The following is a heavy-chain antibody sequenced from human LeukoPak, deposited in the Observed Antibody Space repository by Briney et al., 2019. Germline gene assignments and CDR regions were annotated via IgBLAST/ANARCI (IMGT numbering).Heavy chain of an antibody. CDR3: ARGVWFGESHFDY. Sequence: ASVKVSCKASGYTFTSYAMHWVRQAPGQRLEWMGWINAGNGNTKYSQKFQGRVTITRDTSASTAYMELSSLRSEDTAVYYCARGVWFGESHFDYWGRGTLVTVSS. CDR1: GYTFTSYA. V-gene: IGHV1-3*01. J-gene: IGHJ4*02. CDR2: INAGNGNT. D-gene: IGHD3-10*01.